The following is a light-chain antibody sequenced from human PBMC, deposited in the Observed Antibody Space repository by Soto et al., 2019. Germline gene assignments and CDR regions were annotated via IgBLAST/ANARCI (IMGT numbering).Light chain of an antibody. V-gene: IGKV3-20*01. Sequence: EIVLTQSPGTLSLSPGERATLTCRAGQSVSSGYLAWYQQKPGQAPRLVIYGASIRATDIPDRFSGRGSGTEFTLTISRLEPADFAVYFCHQYDSSPLTFGGGTKVEIK. J-gene: IGKJ4*01. CDR3: HQYDSSPLT. CDR1: QSVSSGY. CDR2: GAS.